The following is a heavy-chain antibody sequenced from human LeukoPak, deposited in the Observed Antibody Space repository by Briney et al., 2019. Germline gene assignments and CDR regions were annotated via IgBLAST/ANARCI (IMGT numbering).Heavy chain of an antibody. CDR3: ARGTGGAAAADFDP. D-gene: IGHD6-13*01. CDR1: GESFSGYY. Sequence: SETLSLTCAVYGESFSGYYWSWIRQPPGKGLEWIGDINHSGSTNYNPSLKSRVTISVDTSKNQFSLNLNSVTAADTAVYFCARGTGGAAAADFDPWGQGTLVTVSS. CDR2: INHSGST. J-gene: IGHJ5*02. V-gene: IGHV4-34*01.